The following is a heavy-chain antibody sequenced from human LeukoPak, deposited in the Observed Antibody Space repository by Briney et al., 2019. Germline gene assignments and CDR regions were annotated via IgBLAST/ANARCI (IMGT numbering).Heavy chain of an antibody. J-gene: IGHJ5*02. Sequence: PSETLSLTCSVSGASISSYYWSWIRQPPGKGLEWIGYIYYSGSTNYNPSLKSRVTISVDMSNHQFSLRLSSVTAADTAVYYCARHAESPSWSYSFDPWGQGTLVTVSS. D-gene: IGHD6-13*01. CDR2: IYYSGST. CDR3: ARHAESPSWSYSFDP. V-gene: IGHV4-59*08. CDR1: GASISSYY.